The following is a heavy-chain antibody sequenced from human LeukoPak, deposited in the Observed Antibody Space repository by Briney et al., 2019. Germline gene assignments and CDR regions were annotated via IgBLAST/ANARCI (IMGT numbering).Heavy chain of an antibody. CDR2: ISGRGGST. CDR3: ARAPYCGGECYSHYFDY. V-gene: IGHV3-23*01. CDR1: GFTFARYA. Sequence: GGFLRLSCAASGFTFARYAMNWVRQAPGKGLEWVSGISGRGGSTYYADSVKGRFTISRDNSKNTLYLQMNSLRAEDTAVYYCARAPYCGGECYSHYFDYWGQGTLVTVSS. D-gene: IGHD2-21*01. J-gene: IGHJ4*02.